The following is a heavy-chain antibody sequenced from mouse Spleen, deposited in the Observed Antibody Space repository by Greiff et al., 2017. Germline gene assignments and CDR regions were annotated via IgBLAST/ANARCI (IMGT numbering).Heavy chain of an antibody. J-gene: IGHJ1*01. CDR1: GFTFSSYG. V-gene: IGHV5-9-2*01. CDR2: ISGGGSYT. Sequence: DVMLVESGGGLVKPGGSLKLSCAASGFTFSSYGMSWVRQTPEKRLEWVATISGGGSYTYYPDSVKGRFTISRDNAKNNLYLQMSSLRSEDTALYYCARHGTHWYFDVWGAGTTVTVSS. CDR3: ARHGTHWYFDV. D-gene: IGHD1-1*01.